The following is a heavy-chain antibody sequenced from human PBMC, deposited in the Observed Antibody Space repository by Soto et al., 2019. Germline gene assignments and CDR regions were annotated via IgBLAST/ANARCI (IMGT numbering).Heavy chain of an antibody. CDR3: AKDRDIAYHLEGGFYYSGMDV. D-gene: IGHD5-12*01. CDR1: GFSFASYA. Sequence: GGSLRLSCAASGFSFASYALSWVRQAPGKGLEWISGISASGGRPYYADSVKGRFTVSRDNSKNTLFLQMNSLRAEDTARYYCAKDRDIAYHLEGGFYYSGMDVWGQGTTVTVSS. V-gene: IGHV3-23*01. J-gene: IGHJ6*02. CDR2: ISASGGRP.